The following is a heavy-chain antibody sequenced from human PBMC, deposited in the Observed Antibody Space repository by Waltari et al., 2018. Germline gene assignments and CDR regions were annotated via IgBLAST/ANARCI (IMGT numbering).Heavy chain of an antibody. CDR2: ISSSSSTI. Sequence: EVQLVESGGGLVQPGGSLKLSCAASGFPFISYSMNGVRQAPGKGLEWVSYISSSSSTIYYADSVKGRFTISRDNAKNSLYLQMNSLRAEDTAVYYCARDFRQVAGDYFDYWGQGTLVTVSS. D-gene: IGHD6-19*01. CDR1: GFPFISYS. V-gene: IGHV3-48*01. CDR3: ARDFRQVAGDYFDY. J-gene: IGHJ4*02.